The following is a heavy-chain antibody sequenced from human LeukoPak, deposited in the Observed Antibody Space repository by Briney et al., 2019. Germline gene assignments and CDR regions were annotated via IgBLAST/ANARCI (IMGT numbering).Heavy chain of an antibody. V-gene: IGHV3-21*01. CDR3: ARVRSTPHGYMDV. Sequence: KPGGSLRLSCAASGFTFSSYSMNWVRQAPGKGLEWVSSISSSSSYIYYADSVKGRFTISRDNAKNSLCLQMNSLRAEDTAVYYCARVRSTPHGYMDVWGKGTTVTVSS. J-gene: IGHJ6*03. D-gene: IGHD3-3*01. CDR2: ISSSSSYI. CDR1: GFTFSSYS.